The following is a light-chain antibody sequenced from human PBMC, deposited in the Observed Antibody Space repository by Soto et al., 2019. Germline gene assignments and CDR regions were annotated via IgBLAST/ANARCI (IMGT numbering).Light chain of an antibody. CDR1: SSDVGSYKF. V-gene: IGLV2-8*01. CDR3: SSYAGNYNLV. Sequence: QSALTQPPSASGSPGQSVTISCTGTSSDVGSYKFVSWYQQHPGKAPKLMMYEVSKRPSGVPDRFSGSKSGNTASLTVSGLQAEDEADYFCSSYAGNYNLVFGGGTKVNVL. J-gene: IGLJ2*01. CDR2: EVS.